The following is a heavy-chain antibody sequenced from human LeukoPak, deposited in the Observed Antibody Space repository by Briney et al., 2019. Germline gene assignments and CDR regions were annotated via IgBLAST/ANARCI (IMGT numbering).Heavy chain of an antibody. CDR1: GGSFSGYY. Sequence: PSETLSLTCAVYGGSFSGYYWSWIRQPPGKGLEWIGEINHSGSTNYNPSLKSRVTISVDTSKSQFSLKLSSVTAADTAVYYCARSDIVVVVAATDAFDIWGQGTMVTVSS. D-gene: IGHD2-15*01. CDR3: ARSDIVVVVAATDAFDI. J-gene: IGHJ3*02. CDR2: INHSGST. V-gene: IGHV4-34*01.